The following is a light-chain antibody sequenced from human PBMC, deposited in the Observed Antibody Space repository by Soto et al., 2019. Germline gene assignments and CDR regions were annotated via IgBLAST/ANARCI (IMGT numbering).Light chain of an antibody. CDR3: QQRYTSPTWT. CDR1: QNITRF. V-gene: IGKV1-39*01. CDR2: AAS. J-gene: IGKJ1*01. Sequence: DIQMTQSPSSLSASVGDRVTITCRASQNITRFLNWYQQKPGKAPKLLIYAASSLRSGVPSRFSGSGSGTDFTLTISSLQPEDFATYYCQQRYTSPTWTFGQGPKVDIK.